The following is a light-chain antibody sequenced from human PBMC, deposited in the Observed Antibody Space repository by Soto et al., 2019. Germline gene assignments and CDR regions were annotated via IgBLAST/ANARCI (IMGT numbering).Light chain of an antibody. CDR3: TSYTITRTVI. CDR1: SSDVGGYNY. CDR2: DVS. Sequence: QSVLTQPASVSGSPGQSITISCTGTSSDVGGYNYVSWYQQHPGRVPKLMIYDVSNRPSGVSNRFSGSKSGNTASLTISGLQAEDEADYYCTSYTITRTVIFGGGTKVTVL. V-gene: IGLV2-14*01. J-gene: IGLJ2*01.